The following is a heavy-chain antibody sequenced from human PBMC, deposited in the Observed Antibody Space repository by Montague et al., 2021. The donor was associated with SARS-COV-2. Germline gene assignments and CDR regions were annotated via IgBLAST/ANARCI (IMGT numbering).Heavy chain of an antibody. J-gene: IGHJ5*02. CDR1: GVSVSSNNYY. Sequence: SETLSLTRNLSGVSVSSNNYYWTWIRRPPGKGLEWIGYIYFNGNTILXPSLEGRVTTSIDTSKNHFSLRLTSVTPADTAVYYCAREVVGVKTNWLDTWGQGTLVTVSS. CDR2: IYFNGNT. D-gene: IGHD3-16*01. V-gene: IGHV4-61*03. CDR3: AREVVGVKTNWLDT.